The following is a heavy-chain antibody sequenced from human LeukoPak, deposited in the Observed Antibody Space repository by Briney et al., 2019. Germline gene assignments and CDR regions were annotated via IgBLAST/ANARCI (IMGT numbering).Heavy chain of an antibody. CDR2: IYTSGSA. V-gene: IGHV4-61*02. J-gene: IGHJ5*02. CDR1: GDSISSGYYY. Sequence: PSETLSLTCTVSGDSISSGYYYWSWIRQSAGKGLEWIGRIYTSGSANYNPSLKSRVTISVDTSKNQFSLKLSSVTAADTAVYYCARGGLTLPTWGQGTLVTVSS. CDR3: ARGGLTLPT. D-gene: IGHD3-10*01.